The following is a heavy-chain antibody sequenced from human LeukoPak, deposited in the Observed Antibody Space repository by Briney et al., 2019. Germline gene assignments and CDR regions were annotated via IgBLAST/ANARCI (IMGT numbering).Heavy chain of an antibody. J-gene: IGHJ4*02. V-gene: IGHV3-48*02. CDR1: GFTFSSYA. CDR2: ISSSSSTI. D-gene: IGHD1-1*01. CDR3: ARASTGPDY. Sequence: PGRSLRLSCAASGFTFSSYAMHWVRQAPGEGLEWVSYISSSSSTIYYADSVKGRFTISRDNAKNSLYLQMNSLRDEDTAVYYCARASTGPDYWGQGTLVTVSS.